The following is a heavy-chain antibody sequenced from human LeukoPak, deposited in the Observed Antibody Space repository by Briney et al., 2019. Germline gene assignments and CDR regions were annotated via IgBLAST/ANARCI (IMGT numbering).Heavy chain of an antibody. V-gene: IGHV1-69*01. J-gene: IGHJ3*01. CDR2: IIPVFGTS. CDR3: ARDPRYSDFHLGSGAFDL. Sequence: SVKVSCKASGGSFRDYCISWVRQAPGQGLEWMGGIIPVFGTSNYAQKFQGRVTITADESTSTAYMELSSLRSEDTAVYYCARDPRYSDFHLGSGAFDLWGQGTMVTVS. D-gene: IGHD5-12*01. CDR1: GGSFRDYC.